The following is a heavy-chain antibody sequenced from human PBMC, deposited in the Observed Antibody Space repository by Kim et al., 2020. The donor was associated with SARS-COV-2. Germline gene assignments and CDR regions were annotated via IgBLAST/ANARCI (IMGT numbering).Heavy chain of an antibody. Sequence: GGSLRLSCTTSEFTFGDYAMSWVRQAPGKGLEWVGFIRNKAYGGTTEYAASVKGRFTISRDDSNSIAYLQMNSLKTEDTAVYYCTREQLVLAYSYYYMDVWGKGTTVTVSS. CDR1: EFTFGDYA. CDR3: TREQLVLAYSYYYMDV. V-gene: IGHV3-49*04. D-gene: IGHD6-6*01. CDR2: IRNKAYGGTT. J-gene: IGHJ6*03.